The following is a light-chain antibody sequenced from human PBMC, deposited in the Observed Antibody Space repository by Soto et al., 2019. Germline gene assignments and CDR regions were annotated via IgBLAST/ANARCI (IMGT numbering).Light chain of an antibody. Sequence: EIVLTQSPGTLSLSPGERATLSCRASQSVSSSNLAWYRQRPGQAPRLLIYGASSRATGIPGRFSGSGSGTDFTLTISRLEPEDFAVYYCQQHGTSPPYSFGQGTKLEIK. CDR1: QSVSSSN. CDR2: GAS. J-gene: IGKJ2*03. V-gene: IGKV3-20*01. CDR3: QQHGTSPPYS.